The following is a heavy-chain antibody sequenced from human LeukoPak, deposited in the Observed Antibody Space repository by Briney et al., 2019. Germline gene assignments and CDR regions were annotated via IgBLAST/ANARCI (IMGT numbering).Heavy chain of an antibody. D-gene: IGHD2-2*01. J-gene: IGHJ5*02. Sequence: SQTLSLTRTVSRGSISRYYWSWIRQPAGKGLEWIGRIYTSGSTNYKLSLTSRVTMSVDTSKNQFSLRLSSVCDAAAGVYYCGRYSSEDLSTSLNEDSWFDAGGEGTLVTVSS. V-gene: IGHV4-4*07. CDR2: IYTSGST. CDR1: RGSISRYY. CDR3: GRYSSEDLSTSLNEDSWFDA.